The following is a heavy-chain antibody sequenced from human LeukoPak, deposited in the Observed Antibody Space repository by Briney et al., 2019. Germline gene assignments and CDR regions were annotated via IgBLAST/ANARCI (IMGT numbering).Heavy chain of an antibody. CDR2: IQYNGNNQ. CDR1: GLTFNNYG. D-gene: IGHD1-26*01. CDR3: ARATWDPNYYYYMDV. V-gene: IGHV3-30*02. Sequence: GGSLRLSCAASGLTFNNYGMHWVRQAPGKGLEWVAFIQYNGNNQYYADSVKGRFTISRDNAKNSLFLQMNSLRDEDTAVYFCARATWDPNYYYYMDVWGKGTTVTISS. J-gene: IGHJ6*03.